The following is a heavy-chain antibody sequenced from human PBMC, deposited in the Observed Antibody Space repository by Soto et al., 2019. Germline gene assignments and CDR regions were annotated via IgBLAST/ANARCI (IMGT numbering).Heavy chain of an antibody. D-gene: IGHD6-13*01. V-gene: IGHV4-34*01. CDR1: GGSFSGYY. Sequence: QVQLQQWGAGLLKPSETLSLTCAVYGGSFSGYYWSWIRQPPGKGLEWIGEINHSGSTNYNPSLKSRVTIAVDTSKNQFSLKLSSVAAADTAVYYCARGGLYRSSRSFDYWGQGTLVTVSS. CDR2: INHSGST. J-gene: IGHJ4*02. CDR3: ARGGLYRSSRSFDY.